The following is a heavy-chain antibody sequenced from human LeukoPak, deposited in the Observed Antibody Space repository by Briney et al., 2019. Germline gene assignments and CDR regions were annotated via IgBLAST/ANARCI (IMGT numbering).Heavy chain of an antibody. V-gene: IGHV4-38-2*02. Sequence: PSETLSLTCTVSGYSISSGYYWGWIRQPPGKGLEWIGSIYHSGSTYYNPSLKSRVTISVDTSKNQFSLKLSSVTAADTAVYYCASTIAAAGSYYYYYMDVWGKGTTVTVSS. D-gene: IGHD6-13*01. CDR2: IYHSGST. J-gene: IGHJ6*03. CDR3: ASTIAAAGSYYYYYMDV. CDR1: GYSISSGYY.